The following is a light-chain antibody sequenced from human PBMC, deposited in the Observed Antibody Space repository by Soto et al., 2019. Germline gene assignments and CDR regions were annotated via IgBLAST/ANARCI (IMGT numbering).Light chain of an antibody. CDR2: GAS. Sequence: EIVLTQSPGTLSLSPGERATLSCRASQSVSSSFLAWYQQRPGQDNRIIIYGASSRATGIPDRFSGSGSGTDFTLTISRLEPEDFAVYYCQQYNNWPRKFGQGTKVDIK. CDR1: QSVSSSF. J-gene: IGKJ1*01. CDR3: QQYNNWPRK. V-gene: IGKV3-20*01.